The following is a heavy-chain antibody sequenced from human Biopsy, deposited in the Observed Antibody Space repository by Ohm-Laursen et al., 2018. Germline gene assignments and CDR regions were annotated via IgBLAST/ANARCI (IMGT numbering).Heavy chain of an antibody. V-gene: IGHV4-59*01. Sequence: SDTLSLTCTASGDSISSYYWSWIRQPPGKGLEWIGYVYYTGSTDYNPSLQSRVTISVDTSKNHLSLRLRSVTPADTAIYYCARDRGYYSDRTVPGYFDLWGRGTLVTVSS. CDR3: ARDRGYYSDRTVPGYFDL. D-gene: IGHD3-22*01. CDR2: VYYTGST. J-gene: IGHJ2*01. CDR1: GDSISSYY.